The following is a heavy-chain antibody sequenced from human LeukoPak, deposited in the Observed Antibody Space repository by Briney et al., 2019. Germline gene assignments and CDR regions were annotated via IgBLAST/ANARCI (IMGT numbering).Heavy chain of an antibody. J-gene: IGHJ4*02. Sequence: SETLSLTCTVSGGSISSYYWSWIRQPPGKGLEWIGYIYYSGSTNYNPSLKSRVTMSVDTSKNQFSLKLSSVTAADTAVYYCASYDFWSGYHDYWGQGTLVTVSS. CDR3: ASYDFWSGYHDY. CDR2: IYYSGST. D-gene: IGHD3-3*01. V-gene: IGHV4-59*01. CDR1: GGSISSYY.